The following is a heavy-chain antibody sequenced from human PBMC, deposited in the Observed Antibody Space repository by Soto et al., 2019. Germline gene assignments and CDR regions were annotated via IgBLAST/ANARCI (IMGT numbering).Heavy chain of an antibody. CDR1: GFTFSSYS. CDR3: ARADYGDYGLYFDI. CDR2: ISSSSDTK. Sequence: EVQLVESGGGLVQPGGSLRLSCAASGFTFSSYSMNWARQAPGKGLEWLSYISSSSDTKYYADSVKGRFTISRDNSKNTLYLQMNSLRAEDTAVYYCARADYGDYGLYFDIWGQGTMVTVSS. V-gene: IGHV3-48*01. D-gene: IGHD4-17*01. J-gene: IGHJ3*02.